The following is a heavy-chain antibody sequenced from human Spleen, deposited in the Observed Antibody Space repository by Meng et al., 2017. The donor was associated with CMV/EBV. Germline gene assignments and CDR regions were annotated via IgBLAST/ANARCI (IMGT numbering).Heavy chain of an antibody. V-gene: IGHV3-30*02. Sequence: GESLKISCAASGFTFSSYGMHWVRQAPGKGLEWVAFMRYDENNKFYADSVKGRFTISRDNSKNTLYLEMSSLRVEDTAAYYCAKWASQFDFWSGYFDFWGQGALVTVSS. CDR2: MRYDENNK. CDR1: GFTFSSYG. CDR3: AKWASQFDFWSGYFDF. D-gene: IGHD3-3*01. J-gene: IGHJ4*02.